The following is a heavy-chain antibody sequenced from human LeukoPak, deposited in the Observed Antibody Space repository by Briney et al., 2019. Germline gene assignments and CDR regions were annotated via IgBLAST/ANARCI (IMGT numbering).Heavy chain of an antibody. V-gene: IGHV3-48*04. CDR2: ISSSSSTI. CDR3: ARDPPHDYGVQFDY. Sequence: PGGFLRLSCAASGFTFSSYSMNWVRQAPGKGLEWVSYISSSSSTIYYADSVKGRFTISRDNAKNSLYLQMNSLRAEDTAVYYCARDPPHDYGVQFDYWGQGTLVTVSS. D-gene: IGHD4-17*01. J-gene: IGHJ4*02. CDR1: GFTFSSYS.